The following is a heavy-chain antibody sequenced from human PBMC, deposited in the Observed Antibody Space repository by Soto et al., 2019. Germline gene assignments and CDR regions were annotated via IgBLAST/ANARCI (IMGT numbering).Heavy chain of an antibody. CDR3: ARKYSSSWYLFDY. CDR2: IIPIFGTA. CDR1: GGTFSSYA. J-gene: IGHJ4*02. V-gene: IGHV1-69*13. Sequence: ASVKVSCKASGGTFSSYAISWVRQAPGQGLEWMGGIIPIFGTANYAQKFQGRVTITADESTSTAYMELNSLRSEDTAVYYCARKYSSSWYLFDYWGQGTLVTVSS. D-gene: IGHD6-13*01.